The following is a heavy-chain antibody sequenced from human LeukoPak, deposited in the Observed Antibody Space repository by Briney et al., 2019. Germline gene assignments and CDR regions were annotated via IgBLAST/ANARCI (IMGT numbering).Heavy chain of an antibody. Sequence: AGSPRPSPAASGFTFCGYSRNWVRQAPGKGLEWVSYIISSSSTIYYADSVKGRFTISRDNAKNSLYLQMNSLRDEDKAVYYCARVGGVTLSYQYFDYRGRGPMVTVSS. CDR2: IISSSSTI. D-gene: IGHD3-16*01. CDR3: ARVGGVTLSYQYFDY. J-gene: IGHJ4*02. CDR1: GFTFCGYS. V-gene: IGHV3-48*02.